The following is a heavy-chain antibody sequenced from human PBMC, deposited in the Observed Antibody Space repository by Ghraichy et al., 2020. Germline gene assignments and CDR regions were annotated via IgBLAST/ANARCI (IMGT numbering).Heavy chain of an antibody. CDR1: GGSVSSGTFY. CDR3: ARFEDWFDP. V-gene: IGHV4-61*01. J-gene: IGHJ5*02. Sequence: SETLSLTCTVSGGSVSSGTFYWSWIRQPPGKRLEWIGYIYYSGSTNYNPSLKSRVTMSVDTSKNQFSLKLSSVTAADTAVYYCARFEDWFDPWGQGTLVTVSS. CDR2: IYYSGST.